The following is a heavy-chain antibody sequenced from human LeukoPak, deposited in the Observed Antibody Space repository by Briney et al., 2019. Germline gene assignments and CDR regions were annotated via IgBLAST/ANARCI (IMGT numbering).Heavy chain of an antibody. D-gene: IGHD6-13*01. J-gene: IGHJ6*03. CDR1: GFTFSSYG. Sequence: GGSLRLSCAASGFTFSSYGMHWVRQAPGKGLEWVAYIRYDGTNKYYADSVKGRFTISRDNSKNSLYLQMNSLRAEDTAVYYCARGADNGYYYYYYMDVWGKGTTVTVSS. V-gene: IGHV3-30*02. CDR2: IRYDGTNK. CDR3: ARGADNGYYYYYYMDV.